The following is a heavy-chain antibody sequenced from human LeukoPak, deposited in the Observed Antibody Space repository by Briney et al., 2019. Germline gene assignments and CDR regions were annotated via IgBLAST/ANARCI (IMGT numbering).Heavy chain of an antibody. CDR1: GYTFSDYS. CDR2: ISPYNADT. CDR3: ARVTTVTRSPWSWGPKKIGQEVNWFDA. V-gene: IGHV1-18*01. D-gene: IGHD4-17*01. Sequence: GASVKVSCKASGYTFSDYSITWVRQAPGQGLEWMGWISPYNADTNYAQNFQGRVTMTTDRSTRTAYMELRNLRSDDTAVYYCARVTTVTRSPWSWGPKKIGQEVNWFDAWGQGTLITVS. J-gene: IGHJ5*02.